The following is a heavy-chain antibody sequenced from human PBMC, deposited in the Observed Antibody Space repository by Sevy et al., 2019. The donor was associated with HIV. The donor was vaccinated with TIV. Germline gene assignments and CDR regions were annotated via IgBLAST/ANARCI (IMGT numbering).Heavy chain of an antibody. CDR3: ATDPIIVLLVTDGMDV. V-gene: IGHV3-15*01. CDR2: IKSKPDGGTT. D-gene: IGHD2-8*02. CDR1: GFTFTYAW. Sequence: GGYLRLSCAASGFTFTYAWMSWVRQAPGKGLEWVGRIKSKPDGGTTYYAAPVKGRFTISRDDSKNTVYLQMNSLKTEDTAVYYCATDPIIVLLVTDGMDVWGQGTTVTVSS. J-gene: IGHJ6*02.